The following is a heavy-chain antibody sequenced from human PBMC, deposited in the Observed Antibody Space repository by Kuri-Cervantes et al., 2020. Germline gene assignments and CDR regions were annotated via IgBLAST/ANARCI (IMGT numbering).Heavy chain of an antibody. Sequence: GALRLSCAVYGGSFSGYYWSWIRQPPGKGLEWIGEINHSGSTNYNPSLKSRVTISVDTSKNQFSLKLSSVTAAATAVYYCASRPDSSGYYIDYWGQGTLVTVSS. D-gene: IGHD3-22*01. V-gene: IGHV4-34*01. CDR3: ASRPDSSGYYIDY. CDR2: INHSGST. CDR1: GGSFSGYY. J-gene: IGHJ4*02.